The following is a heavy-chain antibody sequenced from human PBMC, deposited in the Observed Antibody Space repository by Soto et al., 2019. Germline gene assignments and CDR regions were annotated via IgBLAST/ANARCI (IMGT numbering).Heavy chain of an antibody. D-gene: IGHD6-19*01. CDR2: ISSSSSTI. CDR3: ARDKFIAVAGTWYYYYGMDV. J-gene: IGHJ6*02. V-gene: IGHV3-48*01. CDR1: GFTFSSYS. Sequence: GGSLRLSCAASGFTFSSYSMNWVRQAPGKGLEWVSYISSSSSTIYYADSVKGRFTISRDNAKNSLYLQMNSLRAEDTAVYYCARDKFIAVAGTWYYYYGMDVWGQGTTVTVSS.